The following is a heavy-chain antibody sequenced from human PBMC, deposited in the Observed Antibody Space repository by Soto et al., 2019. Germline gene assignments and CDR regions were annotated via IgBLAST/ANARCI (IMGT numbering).Heavy chain of an antibody. CDR1: GYTFTSYG. CDR2: MNPNSGNT. J-gene: IGHJ6*02. D-gene: IGHD6-6*01. V-gene: IGHV1-8*01. Sequence: GASVKVSCKASGYTFTSYGINWVRQATGQGLEWMGWMNPNSGNTGYAQKFQGRVTMTRNTSISTAYMELSSLRSEDTAVYYCARVSAARPNYYYGMDVWGQGTTVTVS. CDR3: ARVSAARPNYYYGMDV.